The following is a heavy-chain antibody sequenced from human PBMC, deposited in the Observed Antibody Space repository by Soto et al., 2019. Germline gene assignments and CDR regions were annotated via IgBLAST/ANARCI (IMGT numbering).Heavy chain of an antibody. CDR2: ISSSSSYI. J-gene: IGHJ5*02. CDR1: GFTFSSYS. Sequence: PGGSLRLSCAASGFTFSSYSMNWVRQAPGKGLEWVSSISSSSSYIYYADSVKGRFTIFRDNAKNSLYLQMNSLRAEDTAVYYCARVQQLVPENWFDPWGQGTLVTVSS. V-gene: IGHV3-21*01. D-gene: IGHD6-13*01. CDR3: ARVQQLVPENWFDP.